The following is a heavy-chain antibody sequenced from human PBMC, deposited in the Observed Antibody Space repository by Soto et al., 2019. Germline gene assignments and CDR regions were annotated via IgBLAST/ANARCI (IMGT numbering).Heavy chain of an antibody. CDR1: GGSISSGGYY. D-gene: IGHD2-15*01. J-gene: IGHJ6*02. V-gene: IGHV4-31*03. Sequence: QVQLQESGPGLVKPSQTLSLTCTVSGGSISSGGYYWSWIRQHPGKGLERIGYIYYSGSTYYNPSLKSRVAIPVDTSKNQFSLKRSSGTAADTAGYYCARGGWLGGGPAGGDGMDVWGQGTTVTVSS. CDR3: ARGGWLGGGPAGGDGMDV. CDR2: IYYSGST.